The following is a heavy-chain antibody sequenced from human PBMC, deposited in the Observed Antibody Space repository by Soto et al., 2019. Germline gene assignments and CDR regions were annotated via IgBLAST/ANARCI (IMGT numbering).Heavy chain of an antibody. CDR1: GYSFTSYW. V-gene: IGHV5-51*01. CDR3: ARRLRYFDWSFDY. D-gene: IGHD3-9*01. CDR2: IYPGDSDT. J-gene: IGHJ4*02. Sequence: PGESLKISCQGSGYSFTSYWIGWVRQMPGKGLEWMGIIYPGDSDTRYSPSFQGQATISADKSISTAYLQWSSLKASDTAMYYCARRLRYFDWSFDYWGQGTLVTVSS.